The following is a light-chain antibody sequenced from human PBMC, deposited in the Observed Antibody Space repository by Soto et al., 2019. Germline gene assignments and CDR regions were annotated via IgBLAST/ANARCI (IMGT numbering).Light chain of an antibody. V-gene: IGKV3-15*01. CDR1: QSVSSSY. CDR2: GAS. CDR3: QQSNNWPWT. Sequence: EIVLTQSPGTLSLSPGERATLSCRASQSVSSSYLAWYQQKPGQAPRLLIYGASSRATGIPARFSGSGSGTEFTLTISSLQSEDFAVYYCQQSNNWPWTFGQGTKV. J-gene: IGKJ1*01.